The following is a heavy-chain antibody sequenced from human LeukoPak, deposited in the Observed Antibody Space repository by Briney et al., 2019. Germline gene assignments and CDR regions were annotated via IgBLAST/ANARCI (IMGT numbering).Heavy chain of an antibody. V-gene: IGHV3-9*01. Sequence: GGSLRLSCAASGFTFDDYAMHWVRQAPGKGLEWVSGISWNSGSIGYADSVKGRFTISRDNAKNSLYLQMNSLRAEDTALYYCAKDRIDLDFWGGFGSAFDIWGQGTMVTVSS. CDR2: ISWNSGSI. J-gene: IGHJ3*02. CDR1: GFTFDDYA. D-gene: IGHD3-3*01. CDR3: AKDRIDLDFWGGFGSAFDI.